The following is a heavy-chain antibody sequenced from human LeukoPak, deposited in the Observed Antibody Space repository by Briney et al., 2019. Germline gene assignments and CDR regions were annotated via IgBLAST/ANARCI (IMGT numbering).Heavy chain of an antibody. V-gene: IGHV3-21*01. J-gene: IGHJ3*02. Sequence: GGSLRLSCADSGFSSSSYSMNWVRHAPGKGLEWVSPICSSRSYIYYADSVKGRFTISRDNAKNSLYLQMNSLRAEDTAVYYWARDFRIGDAFDIWGQGTMVTVSS. CDR1: GFSSSSYS. CDR2: ICSSRSYI. D-gene: IGHD2-15*01. CDR3: ARDFRIGDAFDI.